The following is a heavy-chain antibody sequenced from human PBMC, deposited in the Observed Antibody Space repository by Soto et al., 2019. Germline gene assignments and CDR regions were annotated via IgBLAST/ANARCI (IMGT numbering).Heavy chain of an antibody. J-gene: IGHJ1*01. CDR1: GGSIISGY. D-gene: IGHD5-12*01. CDR2: ISHSGNT. V-gene: IGHV4-59*01. Sequence: SETLSLTCTVSGGSIISGYWSWIRQPPGKGLEWIGYISHSGNTNYNPSVKSRVTLSVDTPKNQFSLRLSSVTTADTAVYYCACLSGYDGSLLAYWGQRSLVTVSS. CDR3: ACLSGYDGSLLAY.